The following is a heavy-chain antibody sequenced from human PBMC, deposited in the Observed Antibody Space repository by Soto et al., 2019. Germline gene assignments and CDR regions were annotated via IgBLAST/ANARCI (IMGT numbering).Heavy chain of an antibody. CDR1: GFTFSSYS. D-gene: IGHD6-13*01. V-gene: IGHV3-48*02. Sequence: EVQLVESGGGLVQPGGSLRLSCAASGFTFSSYSMNWVRQAPGKGLEWVSYISSSSSTIYYADSVKGRFTISRDNAKNSLLLQMNSLRDEDRAVYYCAREGYPIDYWGQGTLVTVSS. J-gene: IGHJ4*02. CDR3: AREGYPIDY. CDR2: ISSSSSTI.